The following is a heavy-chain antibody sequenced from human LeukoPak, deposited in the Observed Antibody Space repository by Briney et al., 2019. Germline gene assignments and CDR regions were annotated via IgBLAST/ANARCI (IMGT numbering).Heavy chain of an antibody. Sequence: QAGGSLRLSCAASGFTFSFYSMHWVRQAPGKGLEWVSYISSGSTTIYYADSVKGRFTVSRDNAKNSLYLQINSLRDDDTAVYYCARGEDYWGQGTPVTVSS. V-gene: IGHV3-48*02. CDR3: ARGEDY. CDR2: ISSGSTTI. CDR1: GFTFSFYS. J-gene: IGHJ4*02.